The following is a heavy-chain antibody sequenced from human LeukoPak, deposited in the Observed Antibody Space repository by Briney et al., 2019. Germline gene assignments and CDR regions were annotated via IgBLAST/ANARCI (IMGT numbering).Heavy chain of an antibody. CDR2: INQDGSEK. V-gene: IGHV3-7*03. CDR3: ARRYFDY. Sequence: GGSLRLSCVASGFTFSSYWMSWVRQAPGKGLEWVANINQDGSEKYYVDSVKGRFTISRDNVKNSLYLQMNSLRAEDTAVYYCARRYFDYWGQGTLVTVSS. J-gene: IGHJ4*02. CDR1: GFTFSSYW.